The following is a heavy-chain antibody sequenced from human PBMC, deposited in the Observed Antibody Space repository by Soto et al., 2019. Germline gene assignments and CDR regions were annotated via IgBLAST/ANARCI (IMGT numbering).Heavy chain of an antibody. CDR3: ARDPRTVTMIPAFDI. D-gene: IGHD3-22*01. V-gene: IGHV1-69*13. CDR2: IIPIFGTA. J-gene: IGHJ3*02. Sequence: SVKVSCKASGGTFSSYAISWVRQAPGQGLEWMGGIIPIFGTANYAQKFQGRVTVTADESTSTAYMELSSLRSEDTAVYYCARDPRTVTMIPAFDILGQGTMVTVSS. CDR1: GGTFSSYA.